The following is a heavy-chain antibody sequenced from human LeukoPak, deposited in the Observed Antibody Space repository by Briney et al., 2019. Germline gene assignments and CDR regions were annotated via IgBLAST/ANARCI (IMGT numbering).Heavy chain of an antibody. CDR3: ARFRPHGYYDTFDI. V-gene: IGHV7-4-1*02. J-gene: IGHJ3*02. CDR1: GYTFTNYG. D-gene: IGHD5-18*01. CDR2: INTNSGDP. Sequence: ASVKVSCKASGYTFTNYGVNWVRQAPGEGLEWMGRINTNSGDPTYAQGFTGRFVFSLDTSVSTAYLQISSLRAEDTAVYYCARFRPHGYYDTFDIWGQGTMVTVS.